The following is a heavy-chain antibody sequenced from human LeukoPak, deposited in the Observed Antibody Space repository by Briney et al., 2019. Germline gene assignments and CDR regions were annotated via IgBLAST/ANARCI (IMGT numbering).Heavy chain of an antibody. J-gene: IGHJ3*02. CDR3: ARGGTMPWDAFDI. D-gene: IGHD1-26*01. CDR2: INPNSGGT. V-gene: IGHV1-2*02. Sequence: ASVKVSCKAPGYTFTDYFIHWVRQAPGQGLEWMGWINPNSGGTNFAQKFQGRVTVTGDTSISTAYMELSRLRSDDTAVHYCARGGTMPWDAFDIWGQGTMVTVSS. CDR1: GYTFTDYF.